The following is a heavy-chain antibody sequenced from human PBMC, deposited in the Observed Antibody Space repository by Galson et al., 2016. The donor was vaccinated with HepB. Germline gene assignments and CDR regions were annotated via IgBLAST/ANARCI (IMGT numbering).Heavy chain of an antibody. CDR3: ARGTPQWLLLRNWFDR. D-gene: IGHD6-19*01. Sequence: SETLSLTCAVYNGSLSGYYWTWIRQPPGKGLEWIGDIAQSGGTTYNPSLKSRVSISLDSSKNQFSLTLSSVTAADTALYYCARGTPQWLLLRNWFDRWGQGTLVTVSS. V-gene: IGHV4-34*01. J-gene: IGHJ5*02. CDR2: IAQSGGT. CDR1: NGSLSGYY.